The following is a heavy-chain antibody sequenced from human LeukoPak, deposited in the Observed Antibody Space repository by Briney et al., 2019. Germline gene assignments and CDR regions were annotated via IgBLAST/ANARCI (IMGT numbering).Heavy chain of an antibody. J-gene: IGHJ4*02. Sequence: SETLSLTCAVYGGSFSGYYWSWIRQPPGKGLEWIGEINHSGSTNYNPSLKSRVTISVDTSKNQFSLKLSSVTAADTAVYYCARGADIVATTIDYWAREPWSPSPQ. CDR2: INHSGST. V-gene: IGHV4-34*01. D-gene: IGHD5-12*01. CDR3: ARGADIVATTIDY. CDR1: GGSFSGYY.